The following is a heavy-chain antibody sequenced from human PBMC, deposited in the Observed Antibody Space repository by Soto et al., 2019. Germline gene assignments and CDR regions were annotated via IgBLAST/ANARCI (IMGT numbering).Heavy chain of an antibody. CDR3: AKRNYDILTGLDY. CDR2: ISGSGKSP. D-gene: IGHD3-9*01. J-gene: IGHJ4*02. V-gene: IGHV3-23*01. CDR1: GFTFNHYA. Sequence: GGSLRLSCAASGFTFNHYAISWVRLAPGRGLEWVSGISGSGKSPYYADSVKGRFTISRDNSKNTLYLQMNSLRAEDTAVYYCAKRNYDILTGLDYWGQGTLVTVSS.